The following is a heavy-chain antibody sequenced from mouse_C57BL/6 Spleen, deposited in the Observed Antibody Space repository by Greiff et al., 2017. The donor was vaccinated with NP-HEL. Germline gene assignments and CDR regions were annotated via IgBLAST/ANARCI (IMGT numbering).Heavy chain of an antibody. J-gene: IGHJ4*01. D-gene: IGHD1-1*01. CDR2: IYPGDGDT. Sequence: SGAELVKPGASVKISCKASGYAFSSYWMNWVKQRPGKGLEWIGQIYPGDGDTNYNGKFKGKATLTADKSSSTAYMQLSSLTSEDSAVYFCARWRITTDAMDYWGQGTSVTVSS. CDR1: GYAFSSYW. CDR3: ARWRITTDAMDY. V-gene: IGHV1-80*01.